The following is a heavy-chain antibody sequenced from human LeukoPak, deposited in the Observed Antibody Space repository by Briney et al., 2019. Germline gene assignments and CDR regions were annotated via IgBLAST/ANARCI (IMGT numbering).Heavy chain of an antibody. CDR3: ARAQTYGDSRLLLDY. V-gene: IGHV3-21*04. Sequence: GGSLRLSCAASGFTFSSYSMNWVRQAPGKGLEWVSSISSSGSTIYYADSVKGRFTISRDNAKNSQYLQMNSLRVEDTALYYCARAQTYGDSRLLLDYWGQGTLVTVSS. D-gene: IGHD4-17*01. CDR1: GFTFSSYS. J-gene: IGHJ4*02. CDR2: ISSSGSTI.